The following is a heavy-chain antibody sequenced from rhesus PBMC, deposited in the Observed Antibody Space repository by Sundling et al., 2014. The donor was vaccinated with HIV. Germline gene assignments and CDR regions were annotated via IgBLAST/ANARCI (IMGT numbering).Heavy chain of an antibody. J-gene: IGHJ4*01. CDR3: AKTPSDGSWIHY. D-gene: IGHD6-25*01. CDR2: ITNNGGST. V-gene: IGHV3-103*01. Sequence: EVQLVESGGGLVQPGGSLRLSCAASGFTFTSFGMYWVRQAPGKGLEWISTITNNGGSTYYADSVKGRFTISRDNSKNTLSLQMNSLSAEDTAVYYCAKTPSDGSWIHYWGQGVLVTVSS. CDR1: GFTFTSFG.